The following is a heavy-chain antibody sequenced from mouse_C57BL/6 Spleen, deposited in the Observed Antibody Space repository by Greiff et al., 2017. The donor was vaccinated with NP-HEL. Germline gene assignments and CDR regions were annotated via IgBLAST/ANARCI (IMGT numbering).Heavy chain of an antibody. J-gene: IGHJ2*01. V-gene: IGHV1-26*01. CDR1: GYTFTDYY. Sequence: VQLQQSGPELVKPGASVKISCKASGYTFTDYYMNWVKQSHGKSLEWIGDINPNNGGTSYNQKFKGKATLTVDKSSSTAYMELRILTSEDSAVYYCARLPYFDYWGQGTTLTFSS. CDR2: INPNNGGT. D-gene: IGHD5-5*01. CDR3: ARLPYFDY.